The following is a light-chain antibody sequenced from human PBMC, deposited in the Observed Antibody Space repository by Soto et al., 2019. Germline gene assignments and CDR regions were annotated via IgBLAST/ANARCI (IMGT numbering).Light chain of an antibody. CDR1: RTVSPF. V-gene: IGKV3-11*01. Sequence: EVVLTQSPAILSLSPGERATLSCRASRTVSPFLAWYQQKPGQAPRLLIYDASNRATGIPARFSGSGSGTDFTLTISSLEPEDFGIYYCRQRSHWPPITFGQGTRLEIK. J-gene: IGKJ5*01. CDR2: DAS. CDR3: RQRSHWPPIT.